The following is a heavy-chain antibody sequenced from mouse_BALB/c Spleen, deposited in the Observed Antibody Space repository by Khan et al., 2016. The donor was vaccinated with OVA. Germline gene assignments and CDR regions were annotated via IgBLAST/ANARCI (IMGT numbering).Heavy chain of an antibody. J-gene: IGHJ2*01. CDR2: INPHIGET. V-gene: IGHV1-20*02. Sequence: VQLQQSGPELVKPGASVKTSCKASGYSFTGYFMNWVMQSHGKSLEWIGRINPHIGETFYNQKFKGKATLTVDESSSTAHMELRSLASEDSAVYYCARIYGSDFDYWGQGTTLTVSS. CDR3: ARIYGSDFDY. CDR1: GYSFTGYF. D-gene: IGHD1-1*01.